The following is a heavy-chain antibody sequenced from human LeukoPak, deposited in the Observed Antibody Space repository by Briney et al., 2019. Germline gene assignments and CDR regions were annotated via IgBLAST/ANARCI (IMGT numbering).Heavy chain of an antibody. CDR2: ISTSSRYI. J-gene: IGHJ5*02. Sequence: GGSLRLSCAASGFTLSTFGMNWVRQAPGKGLEWVSSISTSSRYIYYRDSVKGRFTISRDDAKNSLYLQMNSLTVEDTAVYYCARADCSCSTCYLRHSWFDPWGQGTLVTVSS. CDR3: ARADCSCSTCYLRHSWFDP. V-gene: IGHV3-21*06. CDR1: GFTLSTFG. D-gene: IGHD2-2*01.